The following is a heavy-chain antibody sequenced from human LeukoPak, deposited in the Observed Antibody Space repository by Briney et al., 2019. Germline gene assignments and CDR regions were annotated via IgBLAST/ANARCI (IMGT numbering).Heavy chain of an antibody. CDR1: GFTFSSYE. Sequence: GGSLRLSCAASGFTFSSYEMNWVRQAPGKGLEWVSAISGSGGSTYYADSVKGRFTISRDNSKNTLYLQMNSLRAEDTAVYYCAKVGAKWYNWNYERWFDPWGQGTLVTVSS. D-gene: IGHD1-7*01. V-gene: IGHV3-23*01. J-gene: IGHJ5*02. CDR2: ISGSGGST. CDR3: AKVGAKWYNWNYERWFDP.